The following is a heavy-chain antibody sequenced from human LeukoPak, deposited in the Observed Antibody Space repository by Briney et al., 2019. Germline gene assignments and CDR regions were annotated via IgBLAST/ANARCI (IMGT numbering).Heavy chain of an antibody. V-gene: IGHV3-23*01. Sequence: GGSLRLSCAASGFTFSSYAMSWVRQAPGKGLEWVSTISGSGGSTYYADSVKGRFTISRDNSKNTLYLQMNSLRAEDTAVYYCAQVDYYDSSYFDYWGQGTLVTVSS. CDR1: GFTFSSYA. D-gene: IGHD3-22*01. CDR3: AQVDYYDSSYFDY. J-gene: IGHJ4*02. CDR2: ISGSGGST.